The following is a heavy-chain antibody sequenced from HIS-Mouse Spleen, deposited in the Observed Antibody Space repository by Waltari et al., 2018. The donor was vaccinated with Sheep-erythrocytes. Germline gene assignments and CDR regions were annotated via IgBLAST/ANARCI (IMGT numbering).Heavy chain of an antibody. CDR2: SIPNLGIA. D-gene: IGHD1-26*01. CDR1: GGSFSSYA. CDR3: AQTGATTPHVDY. Sequence: HVQLVQSGAEVKKPGSSVKVSCKASGGSFSSYAIRWVRQAPGHGLGWLGRSIPNLGIANDARKGQGRVTITADKSTSTAYMELSSLRSEDTAVYYCAQTGATTPHVDYWGQGTLVTVSS. V-gene: IGHV1-69*04. J-gene: IGHJ4*02.